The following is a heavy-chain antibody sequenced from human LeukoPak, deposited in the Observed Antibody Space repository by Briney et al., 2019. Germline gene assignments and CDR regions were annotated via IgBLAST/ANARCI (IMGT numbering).Heavy chain of an antibody. CDR2: INPSRGST. V-gene: IGHV1-46*01. CDR1: GYTFTSYY. J-gene: IGHJ4*02. CDR3: ALGMPLWYFDY. D-gene: IGHD7-27*01. Sequence: GASVKVSCKASGYTFTSYYMHWVRQAPGQGLEWMGIINPSRGSTSYAQKFQGRVTMTRDTSTSTVYMELSSLRSDDTAVYYCALGMPLWYFDYWGQGTLVTVSS.